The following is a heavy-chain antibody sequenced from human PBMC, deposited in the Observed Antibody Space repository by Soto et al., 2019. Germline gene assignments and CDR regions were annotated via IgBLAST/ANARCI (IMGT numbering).Heavy chain of an antibody. J-gene: IGHJ4*02. Sequence: QVQLVQSGAEVKKPGASVRVSCAASGYSLSNYGISWVRQAPGQGLEWMGWISPYNGNTRGTQKFTDRLTMTTEPSTSTVFMELRSLTSDDTAVYYCARALSQWAYTHGYGSHLGQGTLVTVSS. CDR1: GYSLSNYG. CDR3: ARALSQWAYTHGYGSH. CDR2: ISPYNGNT. D-gene: IGHD5-18*01. V-gene: IGHV1-18*01.